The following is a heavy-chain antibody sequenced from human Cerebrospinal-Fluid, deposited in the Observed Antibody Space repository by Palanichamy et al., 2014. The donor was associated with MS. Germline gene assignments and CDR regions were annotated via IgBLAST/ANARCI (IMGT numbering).Heavy chain of an antibody. V-gene: IGHV1-69*01. CDR2: IIPMFSIV. D-gene: IGHD5-24*01. J-gene: IGHJ6*02. CDR1: GGTFNSDA. Sequence: QVQLVQSGAEVKKPGSSVKVSCKTSGGTFNSDAISWVRQAPGQGLQWMGGIIPMFSIVNCAQKFQGRVTITADESTSTADMELSSLRSEDTAVYYCARVLRREGYNSYYYNGMDVWGQGTTATVSS. CDR3: ARVLRREGYNSYYYNGMDV.